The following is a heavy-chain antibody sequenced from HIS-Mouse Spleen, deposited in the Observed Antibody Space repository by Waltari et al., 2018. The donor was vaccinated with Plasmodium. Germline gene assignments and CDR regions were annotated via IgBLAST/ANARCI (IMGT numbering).Heavy chain of an antibody. CDR2: IHPNSCGT. V-gene: IGHV1-2*02. CDR3: ARVLGYKAAAGTFVEYFQH. CDR1: GYTFTGYY. Sequence: QVQLVQSGAEVKKPGASVKVSCKASGYTFTGYYMHWVRQAPGQGLEWMGWIHPNSCGTKDAQKFQGRVTMTRDTSISTAYMELSRLRSDDTAVYYCARVLGYKAAAGTFVEYFQHWGQGTLVTVSS. D-gene: IGHD6-13*01. J-gene: IGHJ1*01.